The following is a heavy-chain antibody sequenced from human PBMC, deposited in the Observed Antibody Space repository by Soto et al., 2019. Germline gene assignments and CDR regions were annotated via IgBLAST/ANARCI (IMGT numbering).Heavy chain of an antibody. J-gene: IGHJ6*02. CDR2: INPNSGGT. D-gene: IGHD6-13*01. CDR3: ARDPPGSIAAAGTRYYYYGMDV. Sequence: GASVKVSCKASGYTFTGYYMHWVRQAPGQGLEWMGWINPNSGGTNYAQKFQGRVTMTRDTSISTAYMELSRLRSDDTAVYYCARDPPGSIAAAGTRYYYYGMDVWGQGTTVTVSS. CDR1: GYTFTGYY. V-gene: IGHV1-2*02.